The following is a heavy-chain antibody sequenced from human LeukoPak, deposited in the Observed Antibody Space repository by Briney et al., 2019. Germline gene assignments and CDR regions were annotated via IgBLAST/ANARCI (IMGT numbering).Heavy chain of an antibody. V-gene: IGHV3-30*18. CDR2: LAGDGVNI. CDR3: AKAAVYSNRWTPFDD. J-gene: IGHJ4*02. D-gene: IGHD2/OR15-2a*01. Sequence: PGGSLRLSCAASGFTFSIYGMHWVRQAPGKGLEWVALLAGDGVNIFYADSVKGRFTISRDNSKNTLYLQMNSLRPEDMAVYYCAKAAVYSNRWTPFDDWGQGTLVTVSS. CDR1: GFTFSIYG.